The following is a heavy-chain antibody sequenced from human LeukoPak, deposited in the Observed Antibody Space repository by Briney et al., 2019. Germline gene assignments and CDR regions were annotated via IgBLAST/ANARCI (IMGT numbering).Heavy chain of an antibody. J-gene: IGHJ4*02. CDR3: AKDSGSYWRYFDY. Sequence: GGSLRLSCAASRFTFSSYGMHWVRQAPGKGLEWVAVISYDGSNKYYADSVKGRFTISRDNSKNTLYVQMNSLRAEDTAVYYCAKDSGSYWRYFDYWGQGTLVTVSS. D-gene: IGHD1-26*01. CDR1: RFTFSSYG. CDR2: ISYDGSNK. V-gene: IGHV3-30*18.